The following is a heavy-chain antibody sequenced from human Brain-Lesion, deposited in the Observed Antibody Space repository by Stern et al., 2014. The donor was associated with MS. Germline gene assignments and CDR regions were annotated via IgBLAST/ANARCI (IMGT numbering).Heavy chain of an antibody. V-gene: IGHV3-33*01. Sequence: VQLVESGGGVVQPGRSLRLSCAASGFTFSNYGMYLVRQAPGKGLGWGAGIWYVESKKYYADSVKGRFSISRDNSKKTLDLQMHSLRAEDTAVYYCARTKLRFLEWDRAYGMDVWGQGTTVTVSS. CDR2: IWYVESKK. CDR3: ARTKLRFLEWDRAYGMDV. J-gene: IGHJ6*02. CDR1: GFTFSNYG. D-gene: IGHD3-3*01.